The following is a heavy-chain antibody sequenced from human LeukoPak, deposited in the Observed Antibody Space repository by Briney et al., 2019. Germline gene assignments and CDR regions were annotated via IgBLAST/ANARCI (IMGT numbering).Heavy chain of an antibody. CDR3: AKGGARGYYGSGSPPVLLGYYMDV. CDR2: ISGSGGST. J-gene: IGHJ6*03. V-gene: IGHV3-23*01. CDR1: GFTFSSYG. Sequence: GGSLRLSCAASGFTFSSYGMSWVRQAPGKGLEWVSAISGSGGSTYYADSVKGRFTISRDNSKNTLYLQMNSLRAEDTAVYYCAKGGARGYYGSGSPPVLLGYYMDVWGKGTTVTISS. D-gene: IGHD3-10*01.